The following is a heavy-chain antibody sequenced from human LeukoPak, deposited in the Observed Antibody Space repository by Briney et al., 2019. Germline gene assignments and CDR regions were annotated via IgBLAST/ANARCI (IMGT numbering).Heavy chain of an antibody. CDR2: IYHSGST. V-gene: IGHV4-30-2*01. CDR3: ARLSPLTGAYYYMDV. J-gene: IGHJ6*03. D-gene: IGHD7-27*01. Sequence: PSETLSLTCTVSGGSISSGGYYWSWIRQPPGKGLEWIGYIYHSGSTYYNPSLKSRVTISVDRSKNQFSLKLSSVTAADTAVYYCARLSPLTGAYYYMDVWGKGTTVTVFS. CDR1: GGSISSGGYY.